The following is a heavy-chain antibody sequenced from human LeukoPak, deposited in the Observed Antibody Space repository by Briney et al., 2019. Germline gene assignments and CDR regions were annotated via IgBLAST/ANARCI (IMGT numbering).Heavy chain of an antibody. D-gene: IGHD3-10*01. Sequence: PGGSLRLSCAASGFTVSSNYMSWVRQAPGKGLEWVANIKQDGSEKYYVDSVKGRFTISRDNAKNSLYLQMNSLRAEDTAVYYCARDLRSMPTLLWFGELRSGMDVWGQGTTVTVSS. J-gene: IGHJ6*02. V-gene: IGHV3-7*01. CDR2: IKQDGSEK. CDR3: ARDLRSMPTLLWFGELRSGMDV. CDR1: GFTVSSNY.